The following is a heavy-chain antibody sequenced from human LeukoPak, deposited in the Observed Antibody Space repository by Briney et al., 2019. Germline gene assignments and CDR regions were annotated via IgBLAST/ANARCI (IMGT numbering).Heavy chain of an antibody. CDR2: PNSGRT. D-gene: IGHD3-3*01. CDR3: ARDHSFWSGYYGAIDY. J-gene: IGHJ4*02. Sequence: PNSGRTNYAQKFQGRVTMTRATSISTAYMELSRLRSDDTAVYYCARDHSFWSGYYGAIDYWGQGTLVTVSS. V-gene: IGHV1-2*02.